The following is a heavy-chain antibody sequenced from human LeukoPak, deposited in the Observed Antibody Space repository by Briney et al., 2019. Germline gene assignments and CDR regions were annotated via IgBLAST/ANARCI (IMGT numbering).Heavy chain of an antibody. CDR3: ARVDVAART. Sequence: GGSLRLSCAASGFTFSDYYMSRIRQAPGKGLEWVSYISSSSSYTNCADSVKGRFTISRDDAKNSLYLQMNSLRAEDTAVYYCARVDVAARTWGQGSLVTVSS. CDR1: GFTFSDYY. D-gene: IGHD6-13*01. CDR2: ISSSSSYT. J-gene: IGHJ5*02. V-gene: IGHV3-11*05.